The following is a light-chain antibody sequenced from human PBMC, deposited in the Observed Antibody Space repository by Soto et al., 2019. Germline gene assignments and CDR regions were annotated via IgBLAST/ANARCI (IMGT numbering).Light chain of an antibody. V-gene: IGKV3-11*01. CDR1: QSVSSY. Sequence: EIVLTQSPATLSLSPGERATLSCRASQSVSSYLAWYQQKPGQAPRLLIYDASNRATGTPAGFGGSGSGTDLTLTISSLEPEDYAVYYCQQRSNWPPFTFGPGTKVDIK. CDR2: DAS. CDR3: QQRSNWPPFT. J-gene: IGKJ3*01.